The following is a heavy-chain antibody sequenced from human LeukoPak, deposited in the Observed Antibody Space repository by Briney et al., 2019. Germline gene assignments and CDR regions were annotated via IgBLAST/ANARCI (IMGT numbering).Heavy chain of an antibody. CDR2: ISGSGDNT. V-gene: IGHV3-23*01. D-gene: IGHD3-22*01. CDR1: EFTFSNFA. J-gene: IGHJ3*02. Sequence: GGSLRLSCAASEFTFSNFAMSWVPQAPGKGLEWVSTISGSGDNTYYADSVKGRFTISRDNSKNTLSLHMNTLRAEDTAVYYCAKDLLQTFFFDSSGYYSDAFGMWGQGTMVTVSP. CDR3: AKDLLQTFFFDSSGYYSDAFGM.